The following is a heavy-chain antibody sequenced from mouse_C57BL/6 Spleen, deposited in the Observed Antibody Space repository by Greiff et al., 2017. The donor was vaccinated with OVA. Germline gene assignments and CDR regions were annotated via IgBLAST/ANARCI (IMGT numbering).Heavy chain of an antibody. Sequence: QVQLQQPGAELVMPGASVKLSCKASGYTFTSYWMHWVKQRPGQGLEWIGEIDPSDSYINYNQKFKGKSTLTVDKSSSTAYMQLSSLTSEDSAVYYCARCVYYYAMDYWGQGTSVTVSS. CDR1: GYTFTSYW. CDR3: ARCVYYYAMDY. CDR2: IDPSDSYI. J-gene: IGHJ4*01. V-gene: IGHV1-69*01.